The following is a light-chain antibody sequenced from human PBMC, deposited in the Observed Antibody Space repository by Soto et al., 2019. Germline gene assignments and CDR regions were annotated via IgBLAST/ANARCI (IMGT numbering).Light chain of an antibody. CDR1: SSDDGGYKY. V-gene: IGLV2-8*01. CDR3: SSYAGRNIVL. J-gene: IGLJ2*01. Sequence: QSALTQPPSASGSPGQSVTIACTGTSSDDGGYKYVSWYQQHPGKAPKLMIYEVNKRPSGVPDRFSGSKSGHTASLTVSGLQADDEADYFCSSYAGRNIVLFGGGTKLTVL. CDR2: EVN.